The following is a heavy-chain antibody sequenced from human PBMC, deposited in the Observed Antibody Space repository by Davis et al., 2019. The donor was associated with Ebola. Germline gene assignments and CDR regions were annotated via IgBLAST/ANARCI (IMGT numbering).Heavy chain of an antibody. CDR2: ISSSGSTI. CDR1: GFSFTSYS. Sequence: GESLKISCAASGFSFTSYSMHWVRQAPGKGLEWVSYISSSGSTIYYADSVKGRFTISRDNAKNSLYLQMNSLRAEDTAVYYCARDAGVGSWGFFSAFDIWGQGTMVTVSS. V-gene: IGHV3-48*04. J-gene: IGHJ3*02. CDR3: ARDAGVGSWGFFSAFDI. D-gene: IGHD2-15*01.